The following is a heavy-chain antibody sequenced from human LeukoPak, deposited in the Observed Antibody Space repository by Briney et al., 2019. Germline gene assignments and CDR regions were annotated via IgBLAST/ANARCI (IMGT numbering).Heavy chain of an antibody. Sequence: PSETLSLTCTVSGYSISSGYYWGWIRQPPGKGLEWIGSIYHSGSTYYNPSLKSRVTISVDTSKNQFSLKLSSVTAADTAVYFCARGGPGHLAPNTFYYYYYYMDVWGKGTTVTVSS. J-gene: IGHJ6*03. CDR2: IYHSGST. CDR1: GYSISSGYY. CDR3: ARGGPGHLAPNTFYYYYYYMDV. V-gene: IGHV4-38-2*02. D-gene: IGHD1/OR15-1a*01.